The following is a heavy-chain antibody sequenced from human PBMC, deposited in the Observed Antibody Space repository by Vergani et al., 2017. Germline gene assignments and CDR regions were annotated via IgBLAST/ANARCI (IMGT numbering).Heavy chain of an antibody. CDR2: IIPIFGTA. CDR1: GGTFSSYA. V-gene: IGHV1-69*01. Sequence: QVQLVQSGAEVKKPGSSVKVSCKASGGTFSSYAISWVRQAPGQGLEWMGGIIPIFGTANYAQKFQGRVTITADESTSTAYMGLSSLRSEDTAVYYCARDSPCSTSCYEGGGYYYYYMDVWGKGTTVTVSS. J-gene: IGHJ6*03. CDR3: ARDSPCSTSCYEGGGYYYYYMDV. D-gene: IGHD2-2*01.